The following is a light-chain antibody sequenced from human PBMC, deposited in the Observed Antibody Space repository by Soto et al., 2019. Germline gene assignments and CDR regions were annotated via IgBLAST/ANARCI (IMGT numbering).Light chain of an antibody. V-gene: IGLV2-14*01. Sequence: QSALTQPASVSGSPGQSITISCTGTSSDVGAFNYVSWYQQHPGKTPKLIICEVTNRPSGVSNRFSGSKSGNTASLTISGLQAEDEADYYCNSYASTSARLFGGGTKVTVL. J-gene: IGLJ3*02. CDR1: SSDVGAFNY. CDR2: EVT. CDR3: NSYASTSARL.